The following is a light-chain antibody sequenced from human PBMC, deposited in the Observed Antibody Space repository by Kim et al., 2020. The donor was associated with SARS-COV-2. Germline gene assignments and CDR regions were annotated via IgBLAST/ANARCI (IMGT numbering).Light chain of an antibody. J-gene: IGLJ2*01. V-gene: IGLV1-51*01. Sequence: PGQKVTISCSGSSSNIGNNYVSWFQHFPGTAPKLLIYDNNKRPSGIPDRFSGSKSGTSATLGITGLQTGDEADYYCGTWDSSLSAVVFGGGTKLTVL. CDR2: DNN. CDR3: GTWDSSLSAVV. CDR1: SSNIGNNY.